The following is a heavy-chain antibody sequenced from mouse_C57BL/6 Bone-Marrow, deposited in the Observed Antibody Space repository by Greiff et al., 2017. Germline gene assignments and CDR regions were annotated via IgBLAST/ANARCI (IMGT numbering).Heavy chain of an antibody. CDR1: GYTFTSYW. J-gene: IGHJ3*01. Sequence: QVQLQQPGAELVRPGTSVKLSCKASGYTFTSYWMHWVKQRPGQGLEWIGVIDPSDSYTNYNQKFKGKATLTVDTSSSTAYMQLSSLTSEDSAVYYCARDSGRPNYYDYWFAYWGQGTLVTVSA. V-gene: IGHV1-59*01. CDR2: IDPSDSYT. D-gene: IGHD2-4*01. CDR3: ARDSGRPNYYDYWFAY.